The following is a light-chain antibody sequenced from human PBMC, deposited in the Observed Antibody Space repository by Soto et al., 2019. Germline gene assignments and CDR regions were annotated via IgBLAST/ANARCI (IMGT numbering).Light chain of an antibody. CDR1: QTITTW. Sequence: ACSMSETVGDRVTITCRASQTITTWLAWYQQKPGKAPKLLIYDASTLESGVPSRFSGSGFGTEFSLTISSLQPDDFASYYCQQYKTLSGTFGQGT. CDR3: QQYKTLSGT. J-gene: IGKJ1*01. CDR2: DAS. V-gene: IGKV1-5*01.